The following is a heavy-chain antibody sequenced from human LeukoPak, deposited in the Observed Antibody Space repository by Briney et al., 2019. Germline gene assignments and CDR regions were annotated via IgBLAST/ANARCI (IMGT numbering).Heavy chain of an antibody. D-gene: IGHD2-15*01. CDR2: VYYSGST. J-gene: IGHJ5*02. CDR3: ARDRGYCSGGSYYRWFVP. CDR1: GGSIRSDC. Sequence: SETLSLTCTVSGGSIRSDCWSWIRQPPGQGLEWIGYVYYSGSTNYNPSLKSRVTISVDTSKNQFSLKLSSVTAADTAVYYCARDRGYCSGGSYYRWFVPWGQGTLVTVSS. V-gene: IGHV4-59*01.